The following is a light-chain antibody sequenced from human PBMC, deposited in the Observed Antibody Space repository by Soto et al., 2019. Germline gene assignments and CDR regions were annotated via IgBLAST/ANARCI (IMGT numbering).Light chain of an antibody. J-gene: IGKJ3*01. Sequence: EIVLTQSPGTLSLSPGERATLSCRASQSVSSNYLAWYQQKPGPAPRLLIYGASSRATGMPDRFSGSGSGTDFTLTISRLEPDDFAVYYCQQYCSSPPITFGPGTKVDIK. CDR3: QQYCSSPPIT. V-gene: IGKV3-20*01. CDR1: QSVSSNY. CDR2: GAS.